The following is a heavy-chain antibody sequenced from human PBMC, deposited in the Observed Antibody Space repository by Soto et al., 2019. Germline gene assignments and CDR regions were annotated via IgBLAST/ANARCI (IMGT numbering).Heavy chain of an antibody. CDR2: IIPIFGTA. J-gene: IGHJ4*02. V-gene: IGHV1-69*01. D-gene: IGHD3-22*01. CDR1: GGIFSSYA. Sequence: QEQLVQSGAEVKKPGSSVKVSCKASGGIFSSYAISWVRQAPGQGLEWMGGIIPIFGTANYAQKFQGRVTITADESTNTAYMDLSSLKSEDTAIYYCASGCSGYVWFNEFWGQGTLVTVSS. CDR3: ASGCSGYVWFNEF.